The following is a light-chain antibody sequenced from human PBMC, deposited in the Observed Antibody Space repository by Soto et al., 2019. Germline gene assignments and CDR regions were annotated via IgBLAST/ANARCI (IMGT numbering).Light chain of an antibody. J-gene: IGKJ5*01. CDR1: QSVSSSY. Sequence: EMVLTQSPGTLSCSGGERATLSFGATQSVSSSYLAWYQQKPGQAPRLLIYAASNRATGIPARFSGSGSGTDFTLTISSLEPEDFAVYYCQQRSNWPPITFGQGTRLEIK. CDR3: QQRSNWPPIT. CDR2: AAS. V-gene: IGKV3-11*01.